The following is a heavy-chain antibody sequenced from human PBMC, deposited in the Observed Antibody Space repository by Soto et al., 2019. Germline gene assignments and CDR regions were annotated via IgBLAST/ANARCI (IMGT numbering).Heavy chain of an antibody. J-gene: IGHJ6*03. D-gene: IGHD3-10*01. CDR3: ARGLILWFGELSRRGGYYYDMDV. Sequence: QVQLQQWGAGLLKPSETLSLTCAVYGGSFSRYQWSWIRQTPGKGLEWIGGINDSGDINYNPSLKSRVTILVDSPKKQISLRLSSVAAADTAVYYCARGLILWFGELSRRGGYYYDMDVWGKGTTVTVSS. V-gene: IGHV4-34*01. CDR1: GGSFSRYQ. CDR2: INDSGDI.